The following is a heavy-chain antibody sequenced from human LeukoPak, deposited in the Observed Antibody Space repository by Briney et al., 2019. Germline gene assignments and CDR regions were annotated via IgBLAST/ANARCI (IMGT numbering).Heavy chain of an antibody. Sequence: ASVKVSCKASGGTFSSYAISWVRQAPGQGLEWMGWINPNSGGTNYAQKFQGRVTMTRDTSISTAYMELSRLRSDDTAVYYCARESHFGVVIIPPYFDYWGQGTLVTVSS. V-gene: IGHV1-2*02. J-gene: IGHJ4*02. CDR2: INPNSGGT. CDR1: GGTFSSYA. CDR3: ARESHFGVVIIPPYFDY. D-gene: IGHD3-3*01.